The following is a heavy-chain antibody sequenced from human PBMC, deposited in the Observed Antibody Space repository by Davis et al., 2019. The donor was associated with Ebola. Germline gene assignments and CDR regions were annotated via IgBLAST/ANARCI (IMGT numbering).Heavy chain of an antibody. CDR1: GFVFRNYV. Sequence: GGSLRLSCAASGFVFRNYVMSWVRQAPGKGLEWVSTLGTSADTYYADSVKGRFTISRDNGKNSLYLQMNSLRAEDTAVYYCVRDPALVVTGGGWFFGLWGRGTLVTVSS. V-gene: IGHV3-69-1*01. J-gene: IGHJ2*01. CDR2: LGTSADT. D-gene: IGHD2-21*02. CDR3: VRDPALVVTGGGWFFGL.